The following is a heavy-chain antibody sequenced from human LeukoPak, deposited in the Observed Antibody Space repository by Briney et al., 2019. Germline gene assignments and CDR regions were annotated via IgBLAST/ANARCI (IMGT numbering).Heavy chain of an antibody. CDR3: ARAGYYYDSSGYPLDY. CDR2: IYYSGST. Sequence: SETLSLTCTVSGGSISSGGYYWSWIRQHPGKGLEWIGYIYYSGSTYYNPSLKSRVTISVDTSKNQFSLKLSSVTAADTAVYYCARAGYYYDSSGYPLDYWGQGTLVTVSS. D-gene: IGHD3-22*01. CDR1: GGSISSGGYY. J-gene: IGHJ4*02. V-gene: IGHV4-31*03.